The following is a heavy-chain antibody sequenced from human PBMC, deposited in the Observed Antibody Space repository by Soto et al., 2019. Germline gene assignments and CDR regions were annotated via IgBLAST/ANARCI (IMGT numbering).Heavy chain of an antibody. J-gene: IGHJ4*02. V-gene: IGHV3-48*02. D-gene: IGHD2-2*01. Sequence: GGPLRHSCAASGFTFSSHSMNWVRQAPGKGLEWVSYISSSSSTIYYADSVKGRFTISRDNAKNSLYLQMNSLRDEDTAVYYCARYNEIGYCISTSCYPRGNFDYWGQGTLVTVSS. CDR3: ARYNEIGYCISTSCYPRGNFDY. CDR1: GFTFSSHS. CDR2: ISSSSSTI.